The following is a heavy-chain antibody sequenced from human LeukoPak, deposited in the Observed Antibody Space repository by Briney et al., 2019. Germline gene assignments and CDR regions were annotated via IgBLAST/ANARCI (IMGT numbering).Heavy chain of an antibody. V-gene: IGHV4-4*07. CDR1: GGSISSSY. CDR3: ARLSSSSAWIPFDY. J-gene: IGHJ4*02. Sequence: PSETLSLTCTVSGGSISSSYWSWIRQPAGKGLEWIGRMYISGNTNYNPSLENRVTMSLDTAKNQFSLKLSSVTAAGTAVYYCARLSSSSAWIPFDYWGQGTLVTVSS. D-gene: IGHD6-19*01. CDR2: MYISGNT.